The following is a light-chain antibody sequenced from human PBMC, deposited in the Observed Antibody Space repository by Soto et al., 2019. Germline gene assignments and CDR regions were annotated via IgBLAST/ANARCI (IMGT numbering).Light chain of an antibody. Sequence: QSALTQPASVSGSPGQSITISCTGTSSDVGAYDYVSWYQQPPGKAPQLMIYDVSNRPSGVSNRFSGSKSGNTASLTISGLQAEDEADYYSCSFTTSSTYVFGTGTKVTVL. CDR1: SSDVGAYDY. V-gene: IGLV2-14*01. CDR3: CSFTTSSTYV. J-gene: IGLJ1*01. CDR2: DVS.